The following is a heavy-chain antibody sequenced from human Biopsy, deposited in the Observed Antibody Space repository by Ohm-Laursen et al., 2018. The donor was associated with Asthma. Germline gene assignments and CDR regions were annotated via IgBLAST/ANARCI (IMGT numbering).Heavy chain of an antibody. CDR1: GFTFSNYA. CDR3: AKGGTYTTDRYAY. V-gene: IGHV3-23*01. Sequence: SLRLSCSASGFTFSNYAMSWVRQAPGKGLEWVSSISSSGASTYYADSVKGRFTISRDNSKNTLYLQMSSLRADDTAVYYCAKGGTYTTDRYAYWGQGSLVTVPS. J-gene: IGHJ4*02. CDR2: ISSSGAST. D-gene: IGHD1-26*01.